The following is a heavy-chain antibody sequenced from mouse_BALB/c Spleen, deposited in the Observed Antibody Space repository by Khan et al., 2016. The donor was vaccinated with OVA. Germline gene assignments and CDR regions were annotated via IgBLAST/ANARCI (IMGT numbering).Heavy chain of an antibody. Sequence: VQLKQSGAELVKPGASVKLSCTASGFNIKDTYMHWVKQRPEQGLEWIGRIDPASGNTKYDPKFQGKATITADTSSNTAYLQLSSLTSEDTAVYYCARDYWDVFAYGGQGTLVTVSA. CDR2: IDPASGNT. V-gene: IGHV14-3*02. CDR3: ARDYWDVFAY. J-gene: IGHJ3*01. D-gene: IGHD4-1*01. CDR1: GFNIKDTY.